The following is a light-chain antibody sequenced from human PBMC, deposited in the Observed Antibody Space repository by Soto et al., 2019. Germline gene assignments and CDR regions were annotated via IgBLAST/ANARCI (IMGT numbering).Light chain of an antibody. CDR3: HQYNNWYT. CDR2: GAS. V-gene: IGKV3-15*01. Sequence: EIVMTQSPATPSVSPGERATLSCRASQSVSSNLAWYQQRPGQAPRLLIYGASTRATGIPARFSGSGSGTEFTLTISSLQSEDFAVYYCHQYNNWYTFGQGTKLEIK. CDR1: QSVSSN. J-gene: IGKJ2*01.